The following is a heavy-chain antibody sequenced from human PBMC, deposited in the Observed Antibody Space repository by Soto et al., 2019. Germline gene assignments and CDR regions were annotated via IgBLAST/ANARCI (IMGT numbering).Heavy chain of an antibody. V-gene: IGHV4-39*02. Sequence: QLQLQESGPGLVKPSETLSLTCTVSGGTISSSSYYWGWIRQPPGKGLEWIRSIFYSGSTYSTPPRTSRVTISLDTPTNHSSPMLRAVTAADTAVFYCATHGPAYCSGGSCYSDAFDIWGQGTMVTVSS. CDR3: ATHGPAYCSGGSCYSDAFDI. J-gene: IGHJ3*02. D-gene: IGHD2-15*01. CDR2: IFYSGST. CDR1: GGTISSSSYY.